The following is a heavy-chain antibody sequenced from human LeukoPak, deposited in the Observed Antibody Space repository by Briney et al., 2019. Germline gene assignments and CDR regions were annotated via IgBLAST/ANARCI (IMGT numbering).Heavy chain of an antibody. J-gene: IGHJ6*02. V-gene: IGHV3-30*02. CDR3: AKQTLQLSYYYYDMDV. Sequence: PGGSLRLSCAASGFTFSSHGLQWVRQAPGKGLEWVAFIRYDGGNKYYADSVTGRFTISRDNSKNTLYPQMNSLRAEDTAVYYCAKQTLQLSYYYYDMDVWGQGTTVTVSS. CDR2: IRYDGGNK. D-gene: IGHD5-18*01. CDR1: GFTFSSHG.